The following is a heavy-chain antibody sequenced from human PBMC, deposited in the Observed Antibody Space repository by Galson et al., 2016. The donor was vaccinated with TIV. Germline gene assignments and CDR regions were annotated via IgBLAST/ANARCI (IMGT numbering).Heavy chain of an antibody. CDR2: ISYSGGNYK. CDR3: ARDRAVGGYSYGYGGYFDY. J-gene: IGHJ4*02. Sequence: LRLSCAISRFSFSSYAMHWVRQAPGKGLEWVAAISYSGGNYKYYADSVKGRFTISRDNSKNTLFLQMDSLRTEDTAVYYCARDRAVGGYSYGYGGYFDYWGQGTLVTVSS. D-gene: IGHD5-18*01. CDR1: RFSFSSYA. V-gene: IGHV3-30*04.